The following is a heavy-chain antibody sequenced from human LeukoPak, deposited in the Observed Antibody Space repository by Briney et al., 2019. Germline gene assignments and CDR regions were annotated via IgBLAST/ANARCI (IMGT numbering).Heavy chain of an antibody. J-gene: IGHJ4*02. CDR3: ASGLYYYGSGNCQSYFVH. D-gene: IGHD3-10*01. V-gene: IGHV4-30-4*08. CDR2: IYYSGST. Sequence: SSETLSLTCTVSGRSISSRGYYWSWIRQHPGKGLEWIGYIYYSGSTYYNPYLKSRLTISIDTSKNQFSLKLSSVTAADTAVYYCASGLYYYGSGNCQSYFVHWGQGTLVTVSS. CDR1: GRSISSRGYY.